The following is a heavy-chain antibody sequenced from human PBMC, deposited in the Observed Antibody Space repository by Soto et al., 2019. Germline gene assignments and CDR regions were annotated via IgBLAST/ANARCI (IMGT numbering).Heavy chain of an antibody. Sequence: SETLSLTCTVSGGSISSSSYYWGWIRQPPGKGLEWIGSIYYSGSSSYNPSLKSRVTISVDTSKNQFSLKLNSATAADTAVYYCARLSQQQMVRHFDYWGQGTLVTVSS. D-gene: IGHD6-13*01. CDR2: IYYSGSS. V-gene: IGHV4-39*01. J-gene: IGHJ4*02. CDR3: ARLSQQQMVRHFDY. CDR1: GGSISSSSYY.